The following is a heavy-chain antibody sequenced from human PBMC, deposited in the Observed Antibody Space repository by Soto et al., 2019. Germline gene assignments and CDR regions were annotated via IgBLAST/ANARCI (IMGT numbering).Heavy chain of an antibody. V-gene: IGHV3-23*01. J-gene: IGHJ6*02. CDR1: GFTFSSYA. D-gene: IGHD3-3*01. CDR2: ISGSGGST. Sequence: GGSLRLSCAASGFTFSSYAMSWVRQAPGKGLEWVSAISGSGGSTYYADSGKGRFTISRDNSKNTLYLQMNSLRAEDTAVYYCAKDQTRPGITIFGVVIKTGQFYYYGMDVWGQGTTVTVSS. CDR3: AKDQTRPGITIFGVVIKTGQFYYYGMDV.